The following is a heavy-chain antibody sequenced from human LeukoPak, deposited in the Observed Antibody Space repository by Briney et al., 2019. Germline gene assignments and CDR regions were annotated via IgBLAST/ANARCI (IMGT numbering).Heavy chain of an antibody. D-gene: IGHD6-19*01. J-gene: IGHJ4*02. CDR2: IKQDGSEK. CDR1: GFSFSTYW. V-gene: IGHV3-7*04. Sequence: AGGSLRLSRAASGFSFSTYWMSWVRQAPGKGLEWVANIKQDGSEKYYVDSVKGRFTISRDNAKNSLYLQMNSLRVEDTAVYYCARAWSYSTGWYNYWGQGTLVTVSS. CDR3: ARAWSYSTGWYNY.